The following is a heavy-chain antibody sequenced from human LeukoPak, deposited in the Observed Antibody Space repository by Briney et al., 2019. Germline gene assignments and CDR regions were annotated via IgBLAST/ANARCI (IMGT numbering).Heavy chain of an antibody. CDR1: GFTFSSYG. J-gene: IGHJ3*02. CDR3: AYCSGGSCYEDAFDI. CDR2: IWYDGSNK. D-gene: IGHD2-15*01. Sequence: PGRSLRLSCAASGFTFSSYGMHWVRQAPGKGLEWVAVIWYDGSNKYYADSVKGRFTISRDNSKNTLYLQMNSLRAEDTAVYYCAYCSGGSCYEDAFDIWGQGTMVTVSS. V-gene: IGHV3-33*01.